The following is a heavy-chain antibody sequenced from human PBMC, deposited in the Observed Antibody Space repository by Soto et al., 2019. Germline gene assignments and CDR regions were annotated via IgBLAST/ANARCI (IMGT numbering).Heavy chain of an antibody. V-gene: IGHV1-18*01. CDR1: GYTFTSYG. CDR3: ARAVTGDTPVATRNGFEP. Sequence: ASVKVSCKASGYTFTSYGISWVRQAPGQGLEWMGWISAYNGNTNYAQKLQGRVTMTTDTSTSTAYMELRSLRSDDTAVYYCARAVTGDTPVATRNGFEPWGQGTQVTVSS. J-gene: IGHJ5*02. D-gene: IGHD5-12*01. CDR2: ISAYNGNT.